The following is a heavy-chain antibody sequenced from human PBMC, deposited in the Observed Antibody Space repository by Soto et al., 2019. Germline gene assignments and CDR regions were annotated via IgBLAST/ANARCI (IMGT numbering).Heavy chain of an antibody. J-gene: IGHJ3*02. CDR1: DYTFTSYI. CDR2: ISPYSGNA. V-gene: IGHV1-18*04. CDR3: ARVASLGSAFYI. Sequence: GGPVKVSCKASDYTFTSYIISWVRQAPGLGLEWMGWISPYSGNAKYAQKLQGRVTMTTDTSSSTAYLELRSLRSDDTAVYYCARVASLGSAFYICGKGTMVPVSS. D-gene: IGHD7-27*01.